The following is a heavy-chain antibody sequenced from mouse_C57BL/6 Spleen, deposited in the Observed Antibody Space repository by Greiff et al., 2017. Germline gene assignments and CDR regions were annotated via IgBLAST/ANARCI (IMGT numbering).Heavy chain of an antibody. CDR2: INYDGSST. J-gene: IGHJ3*01. V-gene: IGHV5-16*01. D-gene: IGHD2-4*01. CDR1: GFTFSDYY. Sequence: EVKLMESEGGLVQPGSSMKLSCTASGFTFSDYYMAWVRQVPEKGLEWVANINYDGSSTYYLDSLKSRFIISRDNAKNILYLQMSSLKSEDTATYYCARALYDYDGGFAYWGQGTLVTVSA. CDR3: ARALYDYDGGFAY.